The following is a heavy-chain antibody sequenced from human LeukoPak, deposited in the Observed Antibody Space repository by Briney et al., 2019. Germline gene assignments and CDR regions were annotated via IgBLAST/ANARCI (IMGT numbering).Heavy chain of an antibody. V-gene: IGHV1-2*02. CDR2: INPNSGGT. D-gene: IGHD2-2*01. Sequence: ASVKVSCKASGYTFTGYYMHWVRQAPGQGLEWMGWINPNSGGTNYAQKFQGRVTMTRDTSISTAYMELSRLRSDDTAVYYCAREISSTPTSTLPNAFDIWGQGTMVTVSS. CDR3: AREISSTPTSTLPNAFDI. CDR1: GYTFTGYY. J-gene: IGHJ3*02.